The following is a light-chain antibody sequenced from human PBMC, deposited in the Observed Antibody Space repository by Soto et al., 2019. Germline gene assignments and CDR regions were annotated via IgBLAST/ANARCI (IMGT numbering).Light chain of an antibody. V-gene: IGKV3-11*01. CDR2: DAT. CDR3: QQRTHWPT. Sequence: EIVLTQSPATLSLSPGERATLSCRASQSVSSYLAWYQQKPGQAPRLLFYDATNRATAIPARFSGSGSGTDFTLTISSLEPEDFAVYYCQQRTHWPTFGQGTRLEIE. CDR1: QSVSSY. J-gene: IGKJ5*01.